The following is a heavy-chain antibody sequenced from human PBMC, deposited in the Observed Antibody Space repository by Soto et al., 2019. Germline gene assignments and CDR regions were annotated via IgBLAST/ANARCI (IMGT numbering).Heavy chain of an antibody. CDR3: AKDPNYGELDY. Sequence: GGSLRLSCAASGFTFSSYGMHWVRQAPGKGLEWVAVISYDGSNKYYADSVKGRFTISRDNSKNTLYLQMNSLRAEDTAVYYCAKDPNYGELDYWGQGTLVTVSS. CDR2: ISYDGSNK. V-gene: IGHV3-30*18. CDR1: GFTFSSYG. J-gene: IGHJ4*02. D-gene: IGHD4-17*01.